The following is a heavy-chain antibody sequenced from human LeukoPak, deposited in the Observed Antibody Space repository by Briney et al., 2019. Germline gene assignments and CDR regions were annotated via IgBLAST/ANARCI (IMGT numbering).Heavy chain of an antibody. D-gene: IGHD6-6*01. V-gene: IGHV3-66*04. CDR1: GFTVSSNY. CDR2: IYSGGST. Sequence: GGSLRLSCAASGFTVSSNYMSWVRQAPGKGLEWVSVIYSGGSTYYADSGKGRFTISRDNSKNTLYLQMKSLRAEDTDVYYCAKLEYSSSKGDYWGQGTLVTVSS. CDR3: AKLEYSSSKGDY. J-gene: IGHJ4*02.